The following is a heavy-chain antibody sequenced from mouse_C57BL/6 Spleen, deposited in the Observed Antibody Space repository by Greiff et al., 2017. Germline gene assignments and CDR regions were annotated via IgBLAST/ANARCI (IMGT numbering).Heavy chain of an antibody. CDR3: ARSPTGTGAWFAY. Sequence: QVQLQQPGAELVKPGASVKLSCKASGYTFTSYWMQWVKQRPGQGLEWIGEIDPSDSYTNYNQKFKGKATLPVDTSSSTAYMQLSSLTSEDSAVYYCARSPTGTGAWFAYWGQGTLVTVSA. D-gene: IGHD4-1*02. J-gene: IGHJ3*01. V-gene: IGHV1-50*01. CDR2: IDPSDSYT. CDR1: GYTFTSYW.